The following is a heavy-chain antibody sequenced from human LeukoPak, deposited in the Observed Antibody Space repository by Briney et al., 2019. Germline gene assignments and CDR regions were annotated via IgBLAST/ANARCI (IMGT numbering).Heavy chain of an antibody. V-gene: IGHV4-34*01. CDR2: INHSGST. CDR1: GGSFSGYY. J-gene: IGHJ4*02. CDR3: ASGLHFDY. Sequence: PSETLSLTCAVHGGSFSGYYWSWIRQPPGKGLEWIGEINHSGSTNYNPSLKSRVTISVDTSKNQFSLKLSSVTAADTAVYYCASGLHFDYWGQGTLVTVSS.